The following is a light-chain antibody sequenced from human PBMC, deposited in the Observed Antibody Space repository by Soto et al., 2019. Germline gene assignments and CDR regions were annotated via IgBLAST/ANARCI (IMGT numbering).Light chain of an antibody. CDR3: QSYDSSLSGLGV. J-gene: IGLJ2*01. Sequence: QLVLTQPPSVSGAPGQRVTISCTGSSSNIGAGYDVHWYQQLPGTAPKLLIYGNSNRPSGVPDRFSGSKSGTSASLAITGLQAEDEADYYCQSYDSSLSGLGVFGGGTKVTVL. CDR1: SSNIGAGYD. V-gene: IGLV1-40*01. CDR2: GNS.